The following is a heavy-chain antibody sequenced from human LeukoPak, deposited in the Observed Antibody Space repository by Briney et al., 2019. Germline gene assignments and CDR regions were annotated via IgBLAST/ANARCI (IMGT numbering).Heavy chain of an antibody. Sequence: GGSLRLSCAASGFTFSSYSMNWVRQAPGKGLEWVSYISSSSSTIYYADSVKGRFTISRDNTENSLYLQMNSLGAEDTAVYYCARDHHRRLYDSQARDTFDIWGQGTMVTVSS. CDR3: ARDHHRRLYDSQARDTFDI. CDR2: ISSSSSTI. D-gene: IGHD3-22*01. J-gene: IGHJ3*02. CDR1: GFTFSSYS. V-gene: IGHV3-48*01.